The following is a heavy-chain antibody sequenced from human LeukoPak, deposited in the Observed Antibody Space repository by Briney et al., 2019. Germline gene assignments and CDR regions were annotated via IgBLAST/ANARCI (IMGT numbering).Heavy chain of an antibody. V-gene: IGHV3-21*01. CDR1: GFTFSSYS. D-gene: IGHD2-15*01. J-gene: IGHJ6*02. Sequence: GGSLRLSCAASGFTFSSYSMNWVRQAPGKGLEWVSSISSSRSYIYYADSEKGGFIISEATAKKSLYMQVTSLSADATAVYYCARAAIVVVVAATRGYGMDVWGQGTTVTVSS. CDR2: ISSSRSYI. CDR3: ARAAIVVVVAATRGYGMDV.